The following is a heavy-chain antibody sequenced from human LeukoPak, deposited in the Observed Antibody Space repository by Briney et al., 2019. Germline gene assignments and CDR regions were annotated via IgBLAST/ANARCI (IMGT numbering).Heavy chain of an antibody. CDR1: GYTLTELS. V-gene: IGHV1-24*01. CDR3: AKDPYYGLLEDWFDP. CDR2: FDPEDGET. D-gene: IGHD3-10*01. J-gene: IGHJ5*02. Sequence: ASVKVSCKVSGYTLTELSMHWVRQAPGKGLEWMGGFDPEDGETIYAQKFQGRVTMTEDTSTDTAYMELSSLRSEDTAVYYCAKDPYYGLLEDWFDPWGQGTLVTVSS.